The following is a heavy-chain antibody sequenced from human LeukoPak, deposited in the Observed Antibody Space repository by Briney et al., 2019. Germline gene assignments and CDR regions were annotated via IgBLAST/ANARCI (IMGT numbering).Heavy chain of an antibody. CDR3: AKDLPRTVLRYFDLWGIYFDY. CDR2: IRYDGSNK. V-gene: IGHV3-30*02. J-gene: IGHJ4*02. Sequence: GGSLRLACAASGFTFSSYGMHWVRQAPGKGLEWVAFIRYDGSNKYYADSVKGRFTISRDNSKNTLYLQMNSLRADDTAVYYCAKDLPRTVLRYFDLWGIYFDYWGQGTLVTVSS. D-gene: IGHD3-9*01. CDR1: GFTFSSYG.